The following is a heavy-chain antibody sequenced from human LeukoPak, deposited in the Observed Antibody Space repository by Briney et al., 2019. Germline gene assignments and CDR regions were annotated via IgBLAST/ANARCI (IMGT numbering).Heavy chain of an antibody. CDR1: GFTFSSYG. Sequence: GGSLRLSCAASGFTFSSYGMHWVRQAPGKGLEWVAFIRYDGSNKYYADSVKGRFTISRDNSKNTLYLQMNSLRAEDTAVYYCARGGGHYDILTGYYYYYYYMDVWGKGTTVTISS. V-gene: IGHV3-30*02. D-gene: IGHD3-9*01. CDR3: ARGGGHYDILTGYYYYYYYMDV. CDR2: IRYDGSNK. J-gene: IGHJ6*03.